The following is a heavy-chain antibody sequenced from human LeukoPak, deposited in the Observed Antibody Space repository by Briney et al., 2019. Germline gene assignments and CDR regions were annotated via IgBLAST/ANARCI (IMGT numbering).Heavy chain of an antibody. CDR3: ARSSSYDILTGYFINWFDP. D-gene: IGHD3-9*01. CDR2: IYYSGST. J-gene: IGHJ5*02. V-gene: IGHV4-59*08. Sequence: PSETLSLTCTVSGGSISSYYWSWIRQPPGKGQEWIGYIYYSGSTNYNPSLKSRVTISVDRSKNQFSLKLTSVTAADTAVYYCARSSSYDILTGYFINWFDPWGQGTLVTVSS. CDR1: GGSISSYY.